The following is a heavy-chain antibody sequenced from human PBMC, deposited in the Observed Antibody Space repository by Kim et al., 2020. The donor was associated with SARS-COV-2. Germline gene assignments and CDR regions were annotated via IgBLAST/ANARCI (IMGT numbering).Heavy chain of an antibody. CDR1: GGSISSSSYY. D-gene: IGHD3-22*01. Sequence: SETLSLTCTVSGGSISSSSYYWGWIRQPPGKGLEWIGSIYYSGSTYYNPSLKSRVTISVDTSKNQFSLKLSSVTAADTAVYYCARLVITMIVVEGQPYYFDYWGQGTLVTVSS. CDR3: ARLVITMIVVEGQPYYFDY. CDR2: IYYSGST. J-gene: IGHJ4*02. V-gene: IGHV4-39*01.